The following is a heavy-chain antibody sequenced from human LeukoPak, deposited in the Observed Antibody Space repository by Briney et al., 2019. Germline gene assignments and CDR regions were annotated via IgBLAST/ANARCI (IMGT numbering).Heavy chain of an antibody. CDR2: IYYSGST. CDR3: ARAGYCSGGSCPGPIDY. J-gene: IGHJ4*02. V-gene: IGHV4-59*01. D-gene: IGHD2-15*01. Sequence: SETLSLTCTVSGGSISSYSWSWIRQPPGKGLEWIGYIYYSGSTNYNPSLKSRVTISVETSKNQFSLKLSSVTAADTAVYYCARAGYCSGGSCPGPIDYWGQGTLVTVSS. CDR1: GGSISSYS.